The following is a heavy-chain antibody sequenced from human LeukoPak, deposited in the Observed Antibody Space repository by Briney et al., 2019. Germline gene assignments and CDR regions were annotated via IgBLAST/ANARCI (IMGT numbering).Heavy chain of an antibody. J-gene: IGHJ5*02. D-gene: IGHD5-12*01. V-gene: IGHV3-48*01. CDR1: GFNFRGHW. Sequence: PGGSLRLSCAVSGFNFRGHWMNWVRQAPGKGLEWVSHIRSSSETFYADSVKGRFTISRDNARNSLYLQMNNLRGEDTAIYYCARDAGNSGYGCDLWGQGTLVTVSS. CDR2: IRSSSET. CDR3: ARDAGNSGYGCDL.